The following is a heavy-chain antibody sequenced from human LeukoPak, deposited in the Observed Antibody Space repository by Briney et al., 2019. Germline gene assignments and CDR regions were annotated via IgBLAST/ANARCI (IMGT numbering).Heavy chain of an antibody. CDR3: ASWSAPGIAARPPFDY. Sequence: ASVKVSCKASGYTFTCYYMHWVRQAPGQGLEWMGWINPNSGGTNYAQKFQGRVTMTRDTSISTAYMELSRLRSDDTAVYYCASWSAPGIAARPPFDYWGQGTLVTVSS. CDR1: GYTFTCYY. J-gene: IGHJ4*02. V-gene: IGHV1-2*02. D-gene: IGHD6-6*01. CDR2: INPNSGGT.